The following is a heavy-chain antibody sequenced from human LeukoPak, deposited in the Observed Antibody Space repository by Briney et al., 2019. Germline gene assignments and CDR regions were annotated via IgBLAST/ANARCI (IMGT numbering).Heavy chain of an antibody. D-gene: IGHD6-13*01. CDR3: AKEMGRFSSSPIDY. V-gene: IGHV3-23*01. CDR1: GFTLSSYG. CDR2: FSGSGGST. Sequence: GGSLRLSCAASGFTLSSYGMSWVRQAPGKGLEWVSTFSGSGGSTYYADSVKGRFTISRDNSKNTLYLQMNSLRAEDTAIYYCAKEMGRFSSSPIDYWGQGTLVTVSS. J-gene: IGHJ4*02.